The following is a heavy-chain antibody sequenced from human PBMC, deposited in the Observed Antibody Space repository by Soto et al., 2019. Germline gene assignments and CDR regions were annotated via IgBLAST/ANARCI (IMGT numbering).Heavy chain of an antibody. J-gene: IGHJ4*02. V-gene: IGHV1-8*01. CDR3: ASLGVTMVDY. CDR1: GYSFISHD. Sequence: VQLVQSGPEVKKPGASVKVSCKASGYSFISHDINWVRQAPEQGLEWMGWMNPNSGIAGYAQKFEGRVIMTRNTSISTAYMEVSGLRSEDTAMYYCASLGVTMVDYWGQGTLITVSS. CDR2: MNPNSGIA. D-gene: IGHD3-3*01.